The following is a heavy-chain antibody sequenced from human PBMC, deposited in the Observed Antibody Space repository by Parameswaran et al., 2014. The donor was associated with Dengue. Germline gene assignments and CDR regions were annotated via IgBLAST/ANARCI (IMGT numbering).Heavy chain of an antibody. CDR2: INPNSGGT. Sequence: WVRQAPGQGLEWMGWINPNSGGTNYAQKFQGWVTMTRDTSISTAYMELSRLRSDDTAVYYCAGGENTAMVTWGQGTLVTVSS. J-gene: IGHJ5*02. V-gene: IGHV1-2*04. D-gene: IGHD5-18*01. CDR3: AGGENTAMVT.